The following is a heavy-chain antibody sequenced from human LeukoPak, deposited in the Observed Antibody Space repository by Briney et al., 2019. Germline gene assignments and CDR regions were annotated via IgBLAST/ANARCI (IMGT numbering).Heavy chain of an antibody. CDR2: ITTDGGRT. J-gene: IGHJ4*02. V-gene: IGHV3-23*01. CDR1: AFTFSSYA. Sequence: PGGSLRLSCAASAFTFSSYAMTWVRQAPGKGLEWVSSITTDGGRTYYTDSVKGRFTTFRDNSKNTLYLQINSLRADDTAVYYCARLVGPSDYWGQGTLVTVSS. D-gene: IGHD1-26*01. CDR3: ARLVGPSDY.